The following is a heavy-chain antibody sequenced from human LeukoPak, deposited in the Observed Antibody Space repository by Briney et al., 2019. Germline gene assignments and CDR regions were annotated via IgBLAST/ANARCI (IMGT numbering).Heavy chain of an antibody. CDR3: ARDFSWFGELLGYFDY. D-gene: IGHD3-10*01. V-gene: IGHV1-2*02. Sequence: ASVKVSCKASGYTFTGYYMHWVRQAPGQGLEWMGWINPNSGGTNYAKKFQGRVTQTRDTSLSTAYMELSRLRSDDPAVYYCARDFSWFGELLGYFDYWGQGTLVTVSS. CDR1: GYTFTGYY. J-gene: IGHJ4*02. CDR2: INPNSGGT.